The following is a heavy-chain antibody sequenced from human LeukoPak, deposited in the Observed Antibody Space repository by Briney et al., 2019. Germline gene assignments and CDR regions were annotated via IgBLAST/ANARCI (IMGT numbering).Heavy chain of an antibody. Sequence: SETLSLTCTVSGGSISSSSYYWGWIRQPPGKGLEWIGSIYYSGSTYYNPSLKSRVTISVDTSKNQFSLKLSSVTAADTAVYYCARPFTMVRGPDAFDIWGQGTMVTVSS. CDR1: GGSISSSSYY. CDR3: ARPFTMVRGPDAFDI. D-gene: IGHD3-10*01. CDR2: IYYSGST. J-gene: IGHJ3*02. V-gene: IGHV4-39*01.